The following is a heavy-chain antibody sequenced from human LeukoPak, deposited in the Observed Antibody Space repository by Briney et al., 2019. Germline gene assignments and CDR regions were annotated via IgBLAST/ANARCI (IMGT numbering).Heavy chain of an antibody. J-gene: IGHJ5*02. Sequence: GESLKFSCKGSGYCFTSYWRGWVRQMPGKCVEWMGIIYRGDSDTRNSPSFQGQVTISADKSISTAYLQWSSLRASDTAMYYCARRGGSGSYWAGHNWFDPWGQGTLVTVSS. CDR1: GYCFTSYW. CDR2: IYRGDSDT. CDR3: ARRGGSGSYWAGHNWFDP. V-gene: IGHV5-51*01. D-gene: IGHD3-10*01.